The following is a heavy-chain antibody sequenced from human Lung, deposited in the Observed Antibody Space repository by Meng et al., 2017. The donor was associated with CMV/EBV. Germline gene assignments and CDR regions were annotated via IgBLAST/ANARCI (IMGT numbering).Heavy chain of an antibody. J-gene: IGHJ2*01. CDR3: AHYGDYRFGWYFDL. CDR1: GFSLNPAGLG. CDR2: VYWHDDN. V-gene: IGHV2-5*01. Sequence: SGFSLNPAGLGVGWVRPPPGKAPEWLSLVYWHDDNRYSPSLRNRLTITKDTSKNQAVLTMSNMDPVDTATYYCAHYGDYRFGWYFDLWGRGTLVTVSS. D-gene: IGHD4-17*01.